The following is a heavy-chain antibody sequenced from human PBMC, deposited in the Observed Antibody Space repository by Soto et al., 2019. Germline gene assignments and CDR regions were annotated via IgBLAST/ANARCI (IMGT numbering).Heavy chain of an antibody. D-gene: IGHD3-16*02. CDR1: GFTFSSYS. CDR2: ISSSSSTI. V-gene: IGHV3-48*02. CDR3: ARASFYDYVWGSYRYKYFDY. Sequence: GGSLRLSCVASGFTFSSYSMNWVRQAPGKGLEWVSYISSSSSTIYYADSVKGRFTISRDNAKNSLYLQMNSLRDEDTAVYYWARASFYDYVWGSYRYKYFDYWGQGTLVTVSS. J-gene: IGHJ4*02.